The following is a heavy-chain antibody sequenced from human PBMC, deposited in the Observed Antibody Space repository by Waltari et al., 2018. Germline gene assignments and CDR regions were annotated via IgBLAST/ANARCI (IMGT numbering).Heavy chain of an antibody. D-gene: IGHD3-3*01. J-gene: IGHJ6*03. CDR1: GYTFTSYD. V-gene: IGHV1-8*03. CDR3: ARSRVRFLEWLLYDYYYMDV. CDR2: MNPNIGNT. Sequence: QVQLVQSGAEVKKPGASVKVSCKASGYTFTSYDINWVRQATGKGLGWMGGMNPNIGNTGYAQKFQGRVTITRNTSISTAYMELSSLRSEDTAVYYCARSRVRFLEWLLYDYYYMDVWGKGTTVTVSS.